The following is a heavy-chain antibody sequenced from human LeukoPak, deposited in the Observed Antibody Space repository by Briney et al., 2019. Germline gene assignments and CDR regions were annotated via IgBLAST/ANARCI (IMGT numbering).Heavy chain of an antibody. V-gene: IGHV1-18*01. CDR2: ISAYNGNT. Sequence: ASVKVSCKASGYTFTSYGISWVRQAPGQGLEWMGWISAYNGNTNYAQKLQGRVTTTTDTSTSTAYMELRSLRSDDTAVYYCARDTLTYDILTGYYTIHFDYWGQGTLVTVSS. CDR1: GYTFTSYG. J-gene: IGHJ4*02. CDR3: ARDTLTYDILTGYYTIHFDY. D-gene: IGHD3-9*01.